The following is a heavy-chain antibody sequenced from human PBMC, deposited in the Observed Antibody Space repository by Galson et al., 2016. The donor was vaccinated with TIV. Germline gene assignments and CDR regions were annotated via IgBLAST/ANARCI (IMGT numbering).Heavy chain of an antibody. D-gene: IGHD3-16*01. Sequence: SVKVSCKASGYDFTNYAVNWVRQAPGQGLEWVGWINTGTGSPTFAQDFTGRFVFSLDTSVSTAYLQISNLKPEDTAIYYCARLAKYRVVWDFRYFYAMDVWGQGATVIVSS. CDR2: INTGTGSP. J-gene: IGHJ6*01. CDR3: ARLAKYRVVWDFRYFYAMDV. V-gene: IGHV7-4-1*02. CDR1: GYDFTNYA.